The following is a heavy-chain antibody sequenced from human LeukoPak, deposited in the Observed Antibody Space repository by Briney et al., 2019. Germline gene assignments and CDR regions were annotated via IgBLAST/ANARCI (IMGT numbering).Heavy chain of an antibody. CDR1: GFTFSSYR. Sequence: GGSLRLSCAASGFTFSSYRMSWVRQAPGKGLEWVANIKQDGSEKHYVDSVKGRLTISRDNAKNSLYLQMNSLRAEDTTVYYCASLIAAAGTVDYWGQGTLVTVSS. CDR2: IKQDGSEK. D-gene: IGHD6-13*01. CDR3: ASLIAAAGTVDY. V-gene: IGHV3-7*01. J-gene: IGHJ4*02.